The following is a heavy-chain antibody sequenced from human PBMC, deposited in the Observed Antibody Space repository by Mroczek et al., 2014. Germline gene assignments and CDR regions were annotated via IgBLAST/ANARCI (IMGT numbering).Heavy chain of an antibody. CDR2: ISGSGGST. CDR1: GFTFSSYA. V-gene: IGHV3-23*04. Sequence: VQLVQSGGGLVQPGGSLRLSCAASGFTFSSYAMSWVRQAPGKGLEWVSAISGSGGSTYYADSVKGRFTISRDNSKNTLYLQMNSLRAEDTAVYYCAKDMVTDTAMAGHYYYGMDVWGQGTTVTVSS. D-gene: IGHD5-18*01. CDR3: AKDMVTDTAMAGHYYYGMDV. J-gene: IGHJ6*02.